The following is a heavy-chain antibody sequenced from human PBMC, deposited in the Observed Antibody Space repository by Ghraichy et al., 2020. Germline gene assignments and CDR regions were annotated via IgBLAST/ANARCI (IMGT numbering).Heavy chain of an antibody. Sequence: SVKVSCKASGGTFSSSAISWVRQAPGQGLEWMGGIIPIFATTNLSQKFQGRVTITADESTRTAYMELSSLRSEDTAVFFCATDVDSTLVNETWGQGTLVTVSS. CDR3: ATDVDSTLVNET. D-gene: IGHD5-18*01. J-gene: IGHJ5*02. V-gene: IGHV1-69*13. CDR2: IIPIFATT. CDR1: GGTFSSSA.